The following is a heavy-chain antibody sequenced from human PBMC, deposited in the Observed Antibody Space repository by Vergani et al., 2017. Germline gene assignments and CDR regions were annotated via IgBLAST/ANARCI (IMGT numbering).Heavy chain of an antibody. Sequence: EVLLVESGGGLVQPGESLRLSCTASGFTLSDFWMTWDRQVPGKGLEWVANIMPDGSATMYADSLRGRFSISRDNAKNSLHLHMSSLRVEDTAVYFCAKSGFVGAFETWGQGTMVTVSS. J-gene: IGHJ3*02. V-gene: IGHV3-7*01. CDR3: AKSGFVGAFET. CDR2: IMPDGSAT. D-gene: IGHD6-6*01. CDR1: GFTLSDFW.